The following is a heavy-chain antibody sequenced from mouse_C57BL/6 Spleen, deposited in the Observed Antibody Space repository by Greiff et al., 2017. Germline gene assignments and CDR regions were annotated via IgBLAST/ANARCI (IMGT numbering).Heavy chain of an antibody. CDR2: IYPGGGYT. CDR3: ARGDYKESFDY. Sequence: QVQLQQSGAELVRPGTSVKMSCKASGYTFTNYWIGWSKQRPGHGLEWIGDIYPGGGYTNYNEKFKGKATLTADKSSSTAYMQFSSLTSEDSAIYYCARGDYKESFDYWGQGTTLTVSS. D-gene: IGHD2-12*01. J-gene: IGHJ2*01. CDR1: GYTFTNYW. V-gene: IGHV1-63*01.